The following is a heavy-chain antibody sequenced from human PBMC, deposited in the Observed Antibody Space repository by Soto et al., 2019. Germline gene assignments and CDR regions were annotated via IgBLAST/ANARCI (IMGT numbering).Heavy chain of an antibody. J-gene: IGHJ5*02. D-gene: IGHD5-18*01. Sequence: ASVKVSCKASGYTFTSYGISWVRQAPGQGLEWMGWISAYNGNTNYAQKLQGRVTMTTDTSTSTAYMELRSLRSDDTAVYYCERVRGVQLCLEMFDHWGQGTLVTVYS. CDR3: ERVRGVQLCLEMFDH. CDR1: GYTFTSYG. CDR2: ISAYNGNT. V-gene: IGHV1-18*04.